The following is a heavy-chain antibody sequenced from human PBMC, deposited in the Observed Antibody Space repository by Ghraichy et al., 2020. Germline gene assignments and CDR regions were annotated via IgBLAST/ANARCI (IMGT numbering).Heavy chain of an antibody. CDR1: GGTFSSYA. J-gene: IGHJ4*02. CDR2: IIPIFGTA. D-gene: IGHD3-22*01. Sequence: NISCKASGGTFSSYAISWVRQAPGQGLEWMGGIIPIFGTANYAQKFQGRVTITADESTSTAYMELSSLRSEDTAVYYCARGGYDSSGPDPYYFDYWGQGTLVTVSS. V-gene: IGHV1-69*01. CDR3: ARGGYDSSGPDPYYFDY.